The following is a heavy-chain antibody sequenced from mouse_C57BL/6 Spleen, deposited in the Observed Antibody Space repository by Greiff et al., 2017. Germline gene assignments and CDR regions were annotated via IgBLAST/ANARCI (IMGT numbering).Heavy chain of an antibody. V-gene: IGHV1-26*01. Sequence: EVQLQQSGPELVKPGASVKISCKASGYTFTDYYMNWVKQSHGKSLEWIGDINPNNGGTSYNQKFKGKATLTVDKSSSTAYMELRSLTSEDSAVYYCAITTVVATPFYAMDYWGQGTSVTVSS. D-gene: IGHD1-1*01. CDR2: INPNNGGT. CDR3: AITTVVATPFYAMDY. J-gene: IGHJ4*01. CDR1: GYTFTDYY.